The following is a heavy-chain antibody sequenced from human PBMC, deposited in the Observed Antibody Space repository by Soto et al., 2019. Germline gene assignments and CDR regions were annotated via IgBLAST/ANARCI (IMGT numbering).Heavy chain of an antibody. Sequence: GGSLILSCAAAGFTFSSYAMSWVRQDPGKGLGWVSAISGSGGSTYYADSVKGRFTISRDNSKNTLYLQMNSLRAEDTAVYYCAKDQEEYDILTGYYPSYFDYWGQGTLVTVSS. CDR2: ISGSGGST. J-gene: IGHJ4*02. D-gene: IGHD3-9*01. CDR3: AKDQEEYDILTGYYPSYFDY. CDR1: GFTFSSYA. V-gene: IGHV3-23*01.